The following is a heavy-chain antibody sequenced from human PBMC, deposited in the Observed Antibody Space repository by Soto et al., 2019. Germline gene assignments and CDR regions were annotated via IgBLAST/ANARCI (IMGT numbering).Heavy chain of an antibody. D-gene: IGHD6-19*01. CDR3: AREYSSGWSRGWFDP. Sequence: GGSLRLSCAASGFTFSSYSMNWVRQAPGKGLEWVSSISSSSSYICYADSVKGRFTISRDNAKNSLYLQMNSLRAEDTAVYYCAREYSSGWSRGWFDPWGQGTLVTVSS. J-gene: IGHJ5*02. CDR2: ISSSSSYI. CDR1: GFTFSSYS. V-gene: IGHV3-21*01.